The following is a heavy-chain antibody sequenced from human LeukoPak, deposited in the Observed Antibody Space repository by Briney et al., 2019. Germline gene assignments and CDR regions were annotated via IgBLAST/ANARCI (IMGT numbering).Heavy chain of an antibody. Sequence: GGSLRLSCAASGFTVSSNYMSWVRQAPGKGLEWVSVIYSGGSTYYADSVKGRFTISRDNSKNTLYLQMNSLRAEDTAVYYCARVTYGSGSYYYYYYYYMDVWGKGTTVTVSS. CDR2: IYSGGST. D-gene: IGHD3-10*01. CDR3: ARVTYGSGSYYYYYYYYMDV. J-gene: IGHJ6*03. V-gene: IGHV3-66*02. CDR1: GFTVSSNY.